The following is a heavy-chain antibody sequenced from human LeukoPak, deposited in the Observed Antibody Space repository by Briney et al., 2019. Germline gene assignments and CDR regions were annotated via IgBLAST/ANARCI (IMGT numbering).Heavy chain of an antibody. CDR1: GGTFSSYA. D-gene: IGHD1-26*01. CDR2: IIPILGIA. CDR3: ASVLEVGASVQGAFDI. J-gene: IGHJ3*02. Sequence: ASVKVSCKASGGTFSSYAISWVRQAPGQGLEWMGRIIPILGIANYAQKFQGRVTITADKSTSTAYMELSSLRSEDTAVYYCASVLEVGASVQGAFDIWGQGTMVTVSS. V-gene: IGHV1-69*04.